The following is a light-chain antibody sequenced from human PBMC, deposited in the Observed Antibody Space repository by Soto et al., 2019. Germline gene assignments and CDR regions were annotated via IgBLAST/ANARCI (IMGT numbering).Light chain of an antibody. CDR1: QSVSSN. CDR3: QQANSFLPLT. CDR2: GAS. V-gene: IGKV3-15*01. J-gene: IGKJ4*01. Sequence: EIVMTQSPATLSVSPGERATLSCRASQSVSSNLAWYQQKPGQAPRLLIYGASTRATGIPARFSGSGSGTEFTLTISSLQPEDFATYYCQQANSFLPLTFGGGTKVEIK.